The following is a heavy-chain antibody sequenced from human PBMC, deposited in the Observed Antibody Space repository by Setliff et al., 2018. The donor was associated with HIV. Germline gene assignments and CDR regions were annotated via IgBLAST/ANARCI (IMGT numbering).Heavy chain of an antibody. CDR3: ARGGYSSSLPVSYGMDD. J-gene: IGHJ6*02. V-gene: IGHV1-2*04. D-gene: IGHD6-13*01. CDR1: GYTFTGYY. Sequence: ASVKVSCKASGYTFTGYYMHWVRQAPGQGLEWMGWINPNSGGTNYAQKFQGWVTMTRDTSISTAYMELSRLRSDDTAVYYCARGGYSSSLPVSYGMDDWGQGTTVTGSS. CDR2: INPNSGGT.